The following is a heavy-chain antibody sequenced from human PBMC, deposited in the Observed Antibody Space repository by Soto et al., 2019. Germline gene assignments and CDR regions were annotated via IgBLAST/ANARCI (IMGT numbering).Heavy chain of an antibody. CDR2: IIPIFGTA. CDR1: GGTFSSYA. V-gene: IGHV1-69*01. Sequence: QVQLVQSGAEVKKPGSSVKVSCKASGGTFSSYAISWVRQAPGQGLKWMGGIIPIFGTANYAQKFQGRVTITADESTSTAYMELSSLRSEDTAVYYCARSRVTMIVVAYYFDYWGQGTLVTVSS. J-gene: IGHJ4*02. CDR3: ARSRVTMIVVAYYFDY. D-gene: IGHD3-22*01.